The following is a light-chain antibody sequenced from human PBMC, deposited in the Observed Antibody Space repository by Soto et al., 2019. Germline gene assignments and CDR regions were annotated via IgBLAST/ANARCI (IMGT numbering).Light chain of an antibody. J-gene: IGKJ2*01. V-gene: IGKV1-5*03. Sequence: DIQMTQSPSTLSASVGDRVTITCRASQSISGWLAWYQQKPGKAPKLLIYKTSTFDSGVPSRFSGSGSGTEFALTISSLQPDEFATYYCHQYHSFFNYTFGQGTKLDIK. CDR1: QSISGW. CDR3: HQYHSFFNYT. CDR2: KTS.